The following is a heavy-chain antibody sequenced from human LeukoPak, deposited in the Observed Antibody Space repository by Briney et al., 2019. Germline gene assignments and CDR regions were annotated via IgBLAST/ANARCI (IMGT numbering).Heavy chain of an antibody. Sequence: SETLSLTCTVSGGSISSYYWSWIRQPPGKGLEWIGYIYYSGSTNYNPSLKSRVTISVDTSKNQFSLKLSSVTAADTAVYYCARDQGLSGSYYYFDYWGQGTLVTVSS. V-gene: IGHV4-59*01. D-gene: IGHD1-26*01. CDR1: GGSISSYY. CDR3: ARDQGLSGSYYYFDY. CDR2: IYYSGST. J-gene: IGHJ4*02.